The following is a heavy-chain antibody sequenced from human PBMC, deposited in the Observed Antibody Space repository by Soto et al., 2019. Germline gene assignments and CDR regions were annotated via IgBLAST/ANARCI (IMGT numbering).Heavy chain of an antibody. V-gene: IGHV1-46*01. D-gene: IGHD5-12*01. CDR1: GYTFTSYY. CDR3: ARERRGGYSFDS. CDR2: INPSGGST. J-gene: IGHJ5*01. Sequence: ASVKVSCKASGYTFTSYYMHWVRQAPGQGLEWMGIINPSGGSTSYAQMFEGRVTMTMDTSTSTVYMELSSLRSEDTAVYYCARERRGGYSFDSLGKVNLVAVPS.